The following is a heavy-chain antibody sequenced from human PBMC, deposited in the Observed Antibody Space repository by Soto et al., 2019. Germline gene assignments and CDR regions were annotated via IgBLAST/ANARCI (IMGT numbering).Heavy chain of an antibody. CDR2: MNPNSGNT. CDR1: GYTFTSYD. J-gene: IGHJ5*02. CDR3: ARGRGGIVVVVAATISVWFDP. Sequence: ASVKVSCKASGYTFTSYDINWVRQATGQGLEWRGWMNPNSGNTGYAQKFQGRVTMTRNTSISTAYMELSSLRSEDTAVYYCARGRGGIVVVVAATISVWFDPWGQGTLVTVSS. V-gene: IGHV1-8*01. D-gene: IGHD2-15*01.